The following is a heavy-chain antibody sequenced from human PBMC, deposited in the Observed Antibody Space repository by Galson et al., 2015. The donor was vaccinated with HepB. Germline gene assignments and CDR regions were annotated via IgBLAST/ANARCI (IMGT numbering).Heavy chain of an antibody. Sequence: SVKVSCKASGYTFTSYAMNWVRQAPGQGLEWMGGIIPIFGTANYAQKFQGRVTITADESTSTAYMELSSLRSEDTAVYYCARGSSGWDDAFDIWGQGTMVTVSS. J-gene: IGHJ3*02. CDR1: GYTFTSYA. CDR3: ARGSSGWDDAFDI. CDR2: IIPIFGTA. V-gene: IGHV1-69*13. D-gene: IGHD6-19*01.